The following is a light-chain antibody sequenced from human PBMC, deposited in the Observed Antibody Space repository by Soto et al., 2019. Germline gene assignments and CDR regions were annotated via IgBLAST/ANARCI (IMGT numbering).Light chain of an antibody. CDR3: SSYAGSNNYV. J-gene: IGLJ1*01. CDR2: EVS. Sequence: QSALTQPPSASGSTGQSVTISCTGTSSDLGTYKYVSWYQQHPGKAPKVMIYEVSKRPPGVPDRFSGSKSGNTASLTVSGLQAEDEADYYRSSYAGSNNYVFGTGTKLTVL. V-gene: IGLV2-8*01. CDR1: SSDLGTYKY.